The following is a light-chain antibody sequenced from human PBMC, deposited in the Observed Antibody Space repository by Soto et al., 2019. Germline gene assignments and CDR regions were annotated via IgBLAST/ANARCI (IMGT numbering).Light chain of an antibody. CDR1: QGINSW. CDR3: QKYDNLPIT. CDR2: AES. J-gene: IGKJ5*01. V-gene: IGKV1D-12*01. Sequence: DIQMTQSPSSVSASVVDRVTITCRASQGINSWLAWYQQKPGKAPKLLISAESSLQSGVPSRLSGSGSGTDLNLTISRLQPEDIATYYCQKYDNLPITFGQGTRLEI.